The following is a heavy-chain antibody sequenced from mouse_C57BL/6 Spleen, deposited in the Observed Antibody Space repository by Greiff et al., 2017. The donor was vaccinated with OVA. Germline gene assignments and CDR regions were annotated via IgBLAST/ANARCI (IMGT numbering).Heavy chain of an antibody. J-gene: IGHJ4*01. CDR2: IRRGGST. D-gene: IGHD2-4*01. V-gene: IGHV2-5*01. CDR1: GYSLTSYG. CDR3: AKSDDCDGYAMDY. Sequence: QVHVKQSGPGLVQPSQSLSITCTVSGYSLTSYGVHWVRQSPGKGLEWLGVIRRGGSTDYNAAYMSRLSIIKENSKSQVFFTINSLQAYDTAVYYCAKSDDCDGYAMDYWGQGTSVTVSS.